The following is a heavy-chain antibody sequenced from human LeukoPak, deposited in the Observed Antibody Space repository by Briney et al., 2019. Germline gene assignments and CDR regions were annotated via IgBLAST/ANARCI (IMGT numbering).Heavy chain of an antibody. J-gene: IGHJ3*02. D-gene: IGHD1-26*01. CDR2: INPSGGST. Sequence: GASVKVSCKASGYTFTSYYMHWVRQAPGQGLEWMGIINPSGGSTSYAQKFQGRVTMTRDTSTSTVCMELSSLRSEDTAVYYCARDIATTRAFDIWGQGTMVTVSS. V-gene: IGHV1-46*01. CDR3: ARDIATTRAFDI. CDR1: GYTFTSYY.